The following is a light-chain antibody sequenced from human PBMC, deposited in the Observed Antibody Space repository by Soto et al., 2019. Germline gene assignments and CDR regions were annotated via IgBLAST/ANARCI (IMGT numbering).Light chain of an antibody. CDR3: QQYEGRPWT. CDR1: QNVDRY. V-gene: IGKV3-11*01. J-gene: IGKJ1*01. CDR2: DAY. Sequence: VLTQSPDTLSLSPGETATLSCRASQNVDRYVAWYQQKLGQAPRLLIYDAYTRATGVAARFTGSGSAADFSLTITSLEPEDFATYYCQQYEGRPWTFGQGTKVEI.